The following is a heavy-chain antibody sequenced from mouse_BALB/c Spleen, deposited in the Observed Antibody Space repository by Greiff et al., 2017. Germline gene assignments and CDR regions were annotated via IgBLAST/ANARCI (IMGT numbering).Heavy chain of an antibody. Sequence: EVKLMESGGGLVKPGGSLKLSCAASGFTFSDYYMYWVRQTPEKRLEWVATISDGGSYTYYPDSVKGRFTISRDNAKNNLYLQMSSLKSEDTAMYYCARGRGYGYWYFDVWGAGTTVTVSS. CDR1: GFTFSDYY. V-gene: IGHV5-4*02. D-gene: IGHD1-1*02. CDR3: ARGRGYGYWYFDV. J-gene: IGHJ1*01. CDR2: ISDGGSYT.